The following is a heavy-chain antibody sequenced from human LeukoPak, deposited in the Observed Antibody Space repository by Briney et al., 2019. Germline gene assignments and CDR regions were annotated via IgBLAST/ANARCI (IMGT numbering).Heavy chain of an antibody. CDR3: ARQGRAAAGDLDY. CDR1: GYSFTSYR. Sequence: GESLKISCKRSGYSFTSYRNGWGGQMPGKGLEWMGIIYPGDSATRYSPSFQGQVTISADKSISTAYLQWSSLKASDTAMYYCARQGRAAAGDLDYWGQGTLVTVSS. D-gene: IGHD6-13*01. J-gene: IGHJ4*02. CDR2: IYPGDSAT. V-gene: IGHV5-51*01.